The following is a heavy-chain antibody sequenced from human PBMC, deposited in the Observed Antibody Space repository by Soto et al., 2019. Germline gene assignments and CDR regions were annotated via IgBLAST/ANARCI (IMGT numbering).Heavy chain of an antibody. Sequence: ASVKVSCKASGFTFITYDFSWVRQAAGQGLEWMGWMNPNNGNAGFAQKFRGRINMTRNTSISTAYLELSSLRSDDSAVYFCARRKERSGPYYLDPWGQGTQVTVSS. CDR2: MNPNNGNA. CDR1: GFTFITYD. J-gene: IGHJ5*02. D-gene: IGHD1-26*01. CDR3: ARRKERSGPYYLDP. V-gene: IGHV1-8*01.